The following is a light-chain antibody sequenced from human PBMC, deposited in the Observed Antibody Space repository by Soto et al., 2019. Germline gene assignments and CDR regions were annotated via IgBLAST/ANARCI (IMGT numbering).Light chain of an antibody. CDR2: AAS. CDR1: QSIGRW. J-gene: IGKJ1*01. Sequence: DIQMTQSPSSVSASVGDRVTITCRASQSIGRWLAWYQQRPGKAPNLLIYAASNLQSGVPSRFSGSGSGTDFTLTNSSMQPEDFATYYCQQAHIFPPTFGQGTKVEIK. CDR3: QQAHIFPPT. V-gene: IGKV1-12*01.